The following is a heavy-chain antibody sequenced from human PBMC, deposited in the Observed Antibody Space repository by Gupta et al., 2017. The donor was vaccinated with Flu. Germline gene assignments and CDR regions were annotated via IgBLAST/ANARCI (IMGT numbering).Heavy chain of an antibody. D-gene: IGHD6-19*01. CDR3: AREAYSSGWYSPDY. J-gene: IGHJ4*02. CDR1: GGSISSYY. Sequence: QVQLQESGPGLVKPSETLSLTCTVSGGSISSYYWSWIRQPAGKGLEWIGRIYTSGSTNYNPSLKSRVTMSVDTSKNQFSLKLSSVTAADTAVYYCAREAYSSGWYSPDYWGQGTLVTVSS. CDR2: IYTSGST. V-gene: IGHV4-4*07.